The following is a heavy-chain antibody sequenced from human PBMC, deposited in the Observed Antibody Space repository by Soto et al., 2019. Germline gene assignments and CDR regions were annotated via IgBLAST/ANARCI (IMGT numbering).Heavy chain of an antibody. CDR3: ASLADSSGYKGGGFDY. J-gene: IGHJ4*02. V-gene: IGHV1-69*01. CDR1: GGTFSSYA. Sequence: QVQLVQSGAEVKKPGSSVKVSCKASGGTFSSYAISWVRQAPGQGLEWMGGIIPIFGTANYAQKFQGRVTITADESTSTAYMELSGLRSEDTAVYYCASLADSSGYKGGGFDYWGQGTLVTVSS. D-gene: IGHD3-22*01. CDR2: IIPIFGTA.